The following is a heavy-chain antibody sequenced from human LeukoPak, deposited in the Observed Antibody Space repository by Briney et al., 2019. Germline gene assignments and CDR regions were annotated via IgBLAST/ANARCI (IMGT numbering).Heavy chain of an antibody. CDR3: ARSMRYCSSTSCYPYYYMDV. CDR1: GYSFTSYW. CDR2: IYPGDSDT. J-gene: IGHJ6*03. D-gene: IGHD2-2*01. V-gene: IGHV5-51*01. Sequence: GESLKISCKGSGYSFTSYWIGWVRQMPGKGLEWMGIIYPGDSDTRYSPSFQGQVTISADKSISTAYLQWSSLKASDTAMYYCARSMRYCSSTSCYPYYYMDVWGKGTTVTASS.